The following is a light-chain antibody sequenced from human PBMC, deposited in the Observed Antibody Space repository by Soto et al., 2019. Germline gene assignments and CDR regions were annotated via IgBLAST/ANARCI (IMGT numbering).Light chain of an antibody. J-gene: IGKJ4*01. CDR1: QSVSDY. V-gene: IGKV3-11*01. Sequence: EKVITQAPARLSFSPGDRGPLSRRADQSVSDYLAWYQQKPGQPPRLLFFDASNRASGVPRRFSAGGSGTDFTLIISGLQPEDFAIYYCQQRVNWPPTFGGGTKVDIK. CDR2: DAS. CDR3: QQRVNWPPT.